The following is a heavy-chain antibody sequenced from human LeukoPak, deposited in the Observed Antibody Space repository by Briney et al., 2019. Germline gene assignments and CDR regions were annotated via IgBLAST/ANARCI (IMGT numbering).Heavy chain of an antibody. V-gene: IGHV3-21*01. CDR2: ITSSSSYI. CDR3: ARAVGGTTAHFDY. Sequence: PGGSLRLSCAASGFIFSSYSMNWVRQAPGKGLEWVSSITSSSSYIYYADSMKGRFTISRDNAKNSLYLQMNSLRAEDTAVYYCARAVGGTTAHFDYWGQGTLVTVS. J-gene: IGHJ4*02. D-gene: IGHD1-26*01. CDR1: GFIFSSYS.